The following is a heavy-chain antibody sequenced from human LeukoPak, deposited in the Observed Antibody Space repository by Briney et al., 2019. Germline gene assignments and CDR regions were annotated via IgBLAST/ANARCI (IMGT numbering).Heavy chain of an antibody. J-gene: IGHJ4*02. Sequence: PGRSLRLSCAASGFTFSSYGMHWVRQAPGKGLEWVAVISYDGSNKYYADSVKGRFTISRDNSKNTLYLQMNSLRAEDTAVYYCAKDVNFDWLLPDYRGQGTLVTVSS. CDR2: ISYDGSNK. V-gene: IGHV3-30*18. CDR3: AKDVNFDWLLPDY. D-gene: IGHD3-9*01. CDR1: GFTFSSYG.